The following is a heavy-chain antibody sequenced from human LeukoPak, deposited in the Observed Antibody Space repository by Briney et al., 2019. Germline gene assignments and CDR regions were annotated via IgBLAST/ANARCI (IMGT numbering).Heavy chain of an antibody. CDR1: GFTFDDYA. D-gene: IGHD3-22*01. V-gene: IGHV3-9*01. Sequence: PGGSLRLSCAASGFTFDDYAMHWVRQAPGKGLEWVSGISWNSGSIGYADSVKGRFTISRDNAKNSLYLQMNSLRAEDTAVYYCARDPENLFTMIVHDVFDIWGQGAMVTVSS. CDR2: ISWNSGSI. J-gene: IGHJ3*02. CDR3: ARDPENLFTMIVHDVFDI.